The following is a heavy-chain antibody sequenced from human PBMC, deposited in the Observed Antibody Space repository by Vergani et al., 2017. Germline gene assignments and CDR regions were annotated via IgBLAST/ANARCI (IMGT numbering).Heavy chain of an antibody. Sequence: EVQLVESGGGLVKPGGSLRLSCAASGFAFSSYSMNWVRQAPGKGLEWVSFISSSSSYIYYADSVKGRFTISRDNAKNSLYLQMNSLRVEDTAVFYCARVRAVAGSFYGMDVWGQGTTVTVSS. V-gene: IGHV3-21*01. J-gene: IGHJ6*02. CDR2: ISSSSSYI. D-gene: IGHD6-19*01. CDR3: ARVRAVAGSFYGMDV. CDR1: GFAFSSYS.